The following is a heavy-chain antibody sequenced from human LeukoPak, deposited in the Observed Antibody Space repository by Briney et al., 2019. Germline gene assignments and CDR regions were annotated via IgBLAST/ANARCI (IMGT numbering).Heavy chain of an antibody. Sequence: GGPLRLSCAASGFTFDNYRMSWVRKAPGGGVEWVSTVNADGGNTYYADSVKGRFTISRDNSKSTLILQMNSLRVEDTALYYCTKRVKYGGTWDHFADWGQGTLVTVSS. CDR2: VNADGGNT. J-gene: IGHJ4*02. CDR3: TKRVKYGGTWDHFAD. V-gene: IGHV3-23*01. D-gene: IGHD1-26*01. CDR1: GFTFDNYR.